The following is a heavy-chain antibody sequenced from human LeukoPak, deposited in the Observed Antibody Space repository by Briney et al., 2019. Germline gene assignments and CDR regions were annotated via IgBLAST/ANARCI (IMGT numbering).Heavy chain of an antibody. D-gene: IGHD1-14*01. CDR2: ISTYTGNA. CDR3: ARVDRMAEIDF. Sequence: ASVKVSCKASGYTFTTYGLIWVRRAPGQGLEWMGWISTYTGNAKYSQKLQDRVTMTTGTSTSTGYMELRGLTSDDTAVYYCARVDRMAEIDFWGQGTLVIVSA. J-gene: IGHJ4*02. CDR1: GYTFTTYG. V-gene: IGHV1-18*01.